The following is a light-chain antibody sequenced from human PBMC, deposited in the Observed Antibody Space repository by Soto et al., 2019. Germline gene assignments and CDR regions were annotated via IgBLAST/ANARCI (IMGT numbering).Light chain of an antibody. CDR2: GAS. J-gene: IGKJ5*01. CDR3: QHYGSSPPIT. CDR1: QSVSSNY. Sequence: EIVMTQSPATLSVSPGERATLSCRASQSVSSNYLAWYQQKPGQAPRLLIYGASTRATGIPDRFSGGGSGTDFTLTISRLEPEDFAVYYCQHYGSSPPITFGQGTRLEIK. V-gene: IGKV3-20*01.